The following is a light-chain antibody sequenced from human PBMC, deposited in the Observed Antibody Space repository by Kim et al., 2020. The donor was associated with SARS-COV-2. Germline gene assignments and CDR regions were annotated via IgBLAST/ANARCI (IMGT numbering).Light chain of an antibody. V-gene: IGKV3-20*01. J-gene: IGKJ4*01. CDR1: HSVSSSY. CDR2: GAS. CDR3: QQYGSSPLT. Sequence: SPGDRASLSCRASHSVSSSYLAWYQQKPGQAHRLLIYGASSRATGIPDRFSGSGSRTDFTLTISRLEPEDVAVYYCQQYGSSPLTFGGGTKVEIK.